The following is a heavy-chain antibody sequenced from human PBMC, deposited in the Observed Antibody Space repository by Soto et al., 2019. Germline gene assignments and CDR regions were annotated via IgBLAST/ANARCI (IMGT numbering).Heavy chain of an antibody. J-gene: IGHJ5*02. CDR3: AKDSAYYDFWSGLRGGNWFDP. CDR1: GFTFSSYG. Sequence: GGSLRLSCAASGFTFSSYGMHWVRQAPGKGLEWVAVISYDGSNKYYADSVKGRFTISRDNSKNTLYLQMNSLRAEDTAVYYCAKDSAYYDFWSGLRGGNWFDPWRQGTLVTVSS. V-gene: IGHV3-30*18. D-gene: IGHD3-3*01. CDR2: ISYDGSNK.